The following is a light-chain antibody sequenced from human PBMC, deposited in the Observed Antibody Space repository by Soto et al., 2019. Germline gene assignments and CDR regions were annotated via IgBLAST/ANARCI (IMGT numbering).Light chain of an antibody. V-gene: IGKV3-20*01. CDR2: GAS. Sequence: ETVFTQSPGTLSLSPAERASLSCRASQTVSSTYLAWYQQKPGQAHRLLIYGASSRATGIPDRFSGTVSGTDFTLTISRLEPEDFAVYYCQQYGSSPITFGQGTRLEIK. J-gene: IGKJ5*01. CDR3: QQYGSSPIT. CDR1: QTVSSTY.